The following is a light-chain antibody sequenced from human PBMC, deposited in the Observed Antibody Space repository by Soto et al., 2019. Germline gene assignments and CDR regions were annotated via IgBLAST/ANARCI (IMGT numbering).Light chain of an antibody. J-gene: IGKJ1*01. CDR1: QSVSSH. CDR3: QQASSWPRT. V-gene: IGKV3-15*01. Sequence: EIVMTQSPATLSVSPGESATLSCRASQSVSSHLAWFQQKPGQVPRLLIYSASTRVPGIPARFSGSGSGTEFTLTISGLQSEDFAVYYCQQASSWPRTFGQGTKVEIK. CDR2: SAS.